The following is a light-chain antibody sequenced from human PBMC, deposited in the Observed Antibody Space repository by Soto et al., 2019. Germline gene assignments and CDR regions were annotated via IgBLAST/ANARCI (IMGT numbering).Light chain of an antibody. CDR1: QSVSSN. Sequence: EIVMTQSPATLSVSPGARATLSCRASQSVSSNLAWYQQKPGQAPRLLIYGASTRATGIPARFSGSGSGTEFTLTIGSLQSEDFAVYYCQQYNNWPFTFGPGTKVDIK. CDR2: GAS. V-gene: IGKV3-15*01. J-gene: IGKJ3*01. CDR3: QQYNNWPFT.